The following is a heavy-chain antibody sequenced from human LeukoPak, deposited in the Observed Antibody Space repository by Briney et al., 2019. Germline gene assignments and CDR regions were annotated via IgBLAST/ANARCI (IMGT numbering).Heavy chain of an antibody. CDR3: ARRVVVPAAPYYFDY. CDR1: GFIFSSYW. V-gene: IGHV3-74*01. J-gene: IGHJ4*02. CDR2: INSDGSST. D-gene: IGHD2-2*01. Sequence: QAGGSLGLSCAASGFIFSSYWMHWVRQAPGKGLVWVSRINSDGSSTSYADSVKGRFTISRDNAKNTLYLQMNSLRAEDTAVYYCARRVVVPAAPYYFDYWGQGTLVTVSS.